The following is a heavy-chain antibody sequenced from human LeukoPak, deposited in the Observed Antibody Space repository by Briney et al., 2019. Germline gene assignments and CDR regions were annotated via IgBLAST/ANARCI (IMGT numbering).Heavy chain of an antibody. J-gene: IGHJ4*02. V-gene: IGHV3-33*01. CDR1: GFTFSTYA. CDR3: ARAQLEQLWLLFDY. CDR2: IWYDGSNK. Sequence: GGSLRLSCAASGFTFSTYAMHWVRQAPGKGLEWVAVIWYDGSNKYYADSVKGRFTISRDNSKNTLFLQMNSLRAEDTAVYYCARAQLEQLWLLFDYWGQGTPVTVSS. D-gene: IGHD5-18*01.